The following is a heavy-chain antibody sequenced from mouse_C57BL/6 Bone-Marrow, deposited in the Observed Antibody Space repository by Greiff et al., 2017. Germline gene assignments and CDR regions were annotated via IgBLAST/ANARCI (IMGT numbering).Heavy chain of an antibody. D-gene: IGHD1-1*01. CDR2: IDPENGDN. CDR3: TRLPDTARPVFCTTVVDPYGYFDV. CDR1: GFNIKDDY. V-gene: IGHV14-4*01. Sequence: VHVKQSGAELVRPGASLKLSCTASGFNIKDDYMHWVKQRPEQGLEWIGWIDPENGDNAYASKFKGKATITVDPSSNTVYLQLSSLTSEDTAVLYCTRLPDTARPVFCTTVVDPYGYFDVWGTGTTVTVSS. J-gene: IGHJ1*03.